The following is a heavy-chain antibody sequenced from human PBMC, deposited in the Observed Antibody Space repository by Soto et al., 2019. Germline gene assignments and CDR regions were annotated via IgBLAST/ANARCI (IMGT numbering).Heavy chain of an antibody. V-gene: IGHV4-39*01. CDR2: IDYNGVT. CDR3: GKVLVGATGHTDSDS. Sequence: SETLSLTCTVSGGSIYRSGYYWGWIRQPPGGGLEWIGNIDYNGVTYSNPSLKSRVTISRDTSKNQFSLKLTSVTAADTALYYCGKVLVGATGHTDSDSWGPGTLVTVSS. J-gene: IGHJ4*02. CDR1: GGSIYRSGYY. D-gene: IGHD2-15*01.